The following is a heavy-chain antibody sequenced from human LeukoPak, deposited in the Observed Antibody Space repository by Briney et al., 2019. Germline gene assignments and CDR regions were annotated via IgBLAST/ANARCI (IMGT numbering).Heavy chain of an antibody. CDR3: ARANSGSYYLMRY. D-gene: IGHD1-26*01. V-gene: IGHV1-2*02. CDR1: GYTFTGYY. J-gene: IGHJ4*02. Sequence: GASVKASCKASGYTFTGYYMHWVRQAPGQGLEWMGWINPNSGGTNYAQKFQGRVTMTRDTSISTAYMELSRLRSDDKAVYYCARANSGSYYLMRYWGQGTLVTVSS. CDR2: INPNSGGT.